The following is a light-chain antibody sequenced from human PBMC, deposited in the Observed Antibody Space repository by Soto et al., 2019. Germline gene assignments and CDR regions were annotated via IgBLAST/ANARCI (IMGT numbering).Light chain of an antibody. V-gene: IGKV3-20*01. J-gene: IGKJ1*01. CDR3: QQYSSSPPT. CDR2: GAS. Sequence: EIVLTQSPATLSLSPGERATLSCRASQSVSSSYLAWYQQKPGQAPRLLIYGASSRATGIPDRFSGSGSGTDFTLTISRLEPEDFAVYYCQQYSSSPPTFGQGTKVDIK. CDR1: QSVSSSY.